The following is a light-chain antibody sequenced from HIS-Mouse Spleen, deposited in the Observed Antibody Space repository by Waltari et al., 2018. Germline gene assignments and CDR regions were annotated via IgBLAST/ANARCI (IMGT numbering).Light chain of an antibody. CDR1: ALPKKY. Sequence: SYELTQPPSVSVSPGQTARITCSGDALPKKYAYWYQQKSGQAPVLVIYEDSKRPSGIPERFPGSSSGTMATWTISGAQVEDKADYYCYSTDSSGNHRVFGGGTKLTVL. CDR3: YSTDSSGNHRV. V-gene: IGLV3-10*01. J-gene: IGLJ2*01. CDR2: EDS.